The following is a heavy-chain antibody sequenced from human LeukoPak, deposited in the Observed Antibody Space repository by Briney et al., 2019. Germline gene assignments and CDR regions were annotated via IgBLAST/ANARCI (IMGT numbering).Heavy chain of an antibody. Sequence: ASVKVSCKASGYTFTGYYMHWVRQAPGQGLEWMGWINPNSGGTNYAQKFQGRVTMTRDTSISTAYMELSRLRSDDTAVYYCARDSTRIVTTSNYWGQGTLVTASS. CDR3: ARDSTRIVTTSNY. CDR2: INPNSGGT. J-gene: IGHJ4*02. D-gene: IGHD4-17*01. CDR1: GYTFTGYY. V-gene: IGHV1-2*02.